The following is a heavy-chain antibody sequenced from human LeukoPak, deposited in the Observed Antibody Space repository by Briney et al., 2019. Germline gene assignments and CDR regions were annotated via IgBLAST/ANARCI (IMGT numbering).Heavy chain of an antibody. V-gene: IGHV3-48*01. CDR2: ISSSSSTM. CDR1: GFTFSTYN. Sequence: GGSLRLSCAASGFTFSTYNMNWVRQAPGKGLEWVSYISSSSSTMYYADSVKGRFTISRDNAKSSLYLQMNSLRAEDTAVYYCARSGGVVVPAEGPQGHYYYPYYMDVWGKGTTVTVSS. D-gene: IGHD2-2*01. CDR3: ARSGGVVVPAEGPQGHYYYPYYMDV. J-gene: IGHJ6*03.